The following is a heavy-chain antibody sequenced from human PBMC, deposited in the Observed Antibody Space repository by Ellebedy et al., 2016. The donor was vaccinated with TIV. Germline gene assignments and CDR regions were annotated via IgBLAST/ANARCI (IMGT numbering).Heavy chain of an antibody. CDR3: AKRRTVNPPDDN. J-gene: IGHJ4*02. CDR2: ISGSGGST. CDR1: GFNFSTYA. Sequence: GESLKISCAASGFNFSTYAMSWVRQAPGGRLEWVSVISGSGGSTYYADSVKGRFTISRDNSKNTLYLQMNRLRAEDTAVYFCAKRRTVNPPDDNWGQGTLVTVSS. D-gene: IGHD4-17*01. V-gene: IGHV3-23*01.